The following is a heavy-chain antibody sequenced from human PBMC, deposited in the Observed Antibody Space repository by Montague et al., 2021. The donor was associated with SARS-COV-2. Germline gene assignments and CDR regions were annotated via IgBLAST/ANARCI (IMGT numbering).Heavy chain of an antibody. V-gene: IGHV4-59*01. CDR1: GGSITSYY. J-gene: IGHJ3*02. CDR2: IYSSGST. Sequence: SETLSLTCSVSGGSITSYYWSWIRQPPGKGLEWIGHIYSSGSTNYNPSLKSRVTISVDKSKNQFSLKLSSVTAADTAVYYCARGSGWMGYAFDIWGQGTMVTVSS. CDR3: ARGSGWMGYAFDI. D-gene: IGHD6-19*01.